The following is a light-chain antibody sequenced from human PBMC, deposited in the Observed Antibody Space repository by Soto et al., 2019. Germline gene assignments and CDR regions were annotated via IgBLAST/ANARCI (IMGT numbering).Light chain of an antibody. CDR2: GAS. CDR1: QSVSRSI. CDR3: QQYVNPSPYS. Sequence: EIVLTQSPGTLSLSPGERATLSCRASQSVSRSILAWYQQKPGQAPRLLIYGASTRATGIADRFSGSGSGTDFTLTISRLEHEDSVVYYCQQYVNPSPYSFGQGTKLEIK. V-gene: IGKV3-20*01. J-gene: IGKJ2*03.